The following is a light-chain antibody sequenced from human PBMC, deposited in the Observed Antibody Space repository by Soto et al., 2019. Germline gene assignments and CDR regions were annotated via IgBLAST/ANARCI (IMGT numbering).Light chain of an antibody. CDR3: QHYNNWPPYT. Sequence: EIVMTQSPDTLSVSPGERATLSCRASQRISSNLAWYQQKPGQAPRLLIYGASTRATSVPARFSGSGSETDFTLTISNLQSEDCAVYYCQHYNNWPPYTFGQGTKVEIK. V-gene: IGKV3D-15*01. CDR1: QRISSN. J-gene: IGKJ2*01. CDR2: GAS.